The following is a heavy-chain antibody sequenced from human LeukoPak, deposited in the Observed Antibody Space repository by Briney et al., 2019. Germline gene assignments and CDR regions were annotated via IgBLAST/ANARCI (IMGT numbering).Heavy chain of an antibody. CDR1: GFTFSDYS. CDR3: ARGPFSSSWSDFDY. CDR2: ISGDSRYI. J-gene: IGHJ4*02. D-gene: IGHD6-13*01. Sequence: NPGGSLTLSCAASGFTFSDYSLNWVRQAPGKGQQWVSCISGDSRYIYYADSVKGRSTISRDNAQNSLYLHMNSLRAEDTAVYYCARGPFSSSWSDFDYWGQGTLVTVSS. V-gene: IGHV3-21*06.